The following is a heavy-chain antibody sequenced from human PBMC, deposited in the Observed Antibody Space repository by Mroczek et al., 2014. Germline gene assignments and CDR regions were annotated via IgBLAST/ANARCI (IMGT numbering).Heavy chain of an antibody. Sequence: QVQLVQSGGGVVQPGRSLRLSCAASGFTFSSYGMHWVRQAPGKGLEWVAVIWYDGSNKYYADSVKGRFTISRDNSKNTLYLQMNSLRAEDTAMYYCARASLWFGEPTYYYYMDVVGTKGPRSTVS. CDR2: IWYDGSNK. D-gene: IGHD3-10*01. J-gene: IGHJ6*03. V-gene: IGHV3-33*01. CDR3: ARASLWFGEPTYYYYMDV. CDR1: GFTFSSYG.